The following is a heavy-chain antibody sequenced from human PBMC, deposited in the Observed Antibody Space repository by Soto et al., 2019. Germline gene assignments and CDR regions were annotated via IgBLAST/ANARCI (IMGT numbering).Heavy chain of an antibody. CDR1: DGSSVTND. CDR3: AREIRNPDNYFGMDV. D-gene: IGHD1-1*01. V-gene: IGHV4-59*01. CDR2: ISYTGST. Sequence: PFVTRSLTCTVADGSSVTNDWSLIRQQPGKGLEWIAYISYTGSTNYNPSLKSRLTVSLDTSKNQFSLKLTSVTAADTAVYFCAREIRNPDNYFGMDVWGQGTTVTVSS. J-gene: IGHJ6*02.